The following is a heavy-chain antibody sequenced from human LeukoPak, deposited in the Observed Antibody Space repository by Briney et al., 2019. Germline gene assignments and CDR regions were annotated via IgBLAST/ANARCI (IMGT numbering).Heavy chain of an antibody. Sequence: SETLSLTCAVYGGSFSDYYWSWIRQPPGKGLEWIGEINHSGTTNYSPSLKSRVSISVDASSNHFSLKLSSVTAADTAVYYCARHSSEYGDYVFDYWGQGTLVTVSS. CDR2: INHSGTT. V-gene: IGHV4-34*01. CDR1: GGSFSDYY. J-gene: IGHJ4*02. D-gene: IGHD4-17*01. CDR3: ARHSSEYGDYVFDY.